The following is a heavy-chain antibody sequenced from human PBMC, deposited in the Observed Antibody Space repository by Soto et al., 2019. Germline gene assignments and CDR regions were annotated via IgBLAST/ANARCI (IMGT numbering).Heavy chain of an antibody. J-gene: IGHJ6*02. CDR3: AREGRRIWGYYYGMDV. CDR1: GFTVSSNY. D-gene: IGHD7-27*01. CDR2: IYSGGST. V-gene: IGHV3-53*01. Sequence: GGSLRLSCAASGFTVSSNYMSWVRQAPGKGLEWVSVIYSGGSTYYADSVKGRFTISRDNSKNTLYLQMNSLRAEDTAVYYCAREGRRIWGYYYGMDVWGQGTTVTVSS.